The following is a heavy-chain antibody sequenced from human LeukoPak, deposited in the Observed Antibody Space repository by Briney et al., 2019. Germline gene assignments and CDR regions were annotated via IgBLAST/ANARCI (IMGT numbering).Heavy chain of an antibody. Sequence: GGSLRLSCAASVFTFSSYWMSWVRQAPGKGLEWVANIKEDGSEKYYVDSVKGRVTISRDNAKNSLYLQMNSLSAEDTAVYYCARDAEALNYCSGGSCYLAAFDIWGQGTMVTVSS. CDR1: VFTFSSYW. V-gene: IGHV3-7*01. CDR2: IKEDGSEK. CDR3: ARDAEALNYCSGGSCYLAAFDI. D-gene: IGHD2-15*01. J-gene: IGHJ3*02.